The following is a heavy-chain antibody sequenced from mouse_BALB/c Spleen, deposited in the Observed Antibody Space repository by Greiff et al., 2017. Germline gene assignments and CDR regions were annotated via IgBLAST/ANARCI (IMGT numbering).Heavy chain of an antibody. CDR1: GFTFSSYT. CDR3: AREEGRGYFDY. CDR2: ISDGGSYT. J-gene: IGHJ2*01. V-gene: IGHV5-4*02. Sequence: EVQLVESGGGLVKPGGSLKLSCAASGFTFSSYTMSWVRQTPEKRLEWVATISDGGSYTYYPDSVKGRFTISRDNAKNNLYLQMSSLKSEDTAMYYCAREEGRGYFDYWGQGTTLTVSS. D-gene: IGHD3-3*01.